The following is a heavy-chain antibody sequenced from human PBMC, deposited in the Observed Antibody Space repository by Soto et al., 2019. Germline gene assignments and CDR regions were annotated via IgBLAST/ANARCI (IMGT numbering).Heavy chain of an antibody. CDR1: GGSISSYY. CDR3: ARDLWEPPVGQYGSGSYYNVGYYYMDV. J-gene: IGHJ6*03. Sequence: PSETLSLTCTVSGGSISSYYWSWIRQPPGKGLEWIGYIYYSGSTNYNPSLKSRVTISVDTSKNQFSLKLSSVTAADTAVYYCARDLWEPPVGQYGSGSYYNVGYYYMDVWGKGTTVTVSS. D-gene: IGHD3-10*01. CDR2: IYYSGST. V-gene: IGHV4-59*01.